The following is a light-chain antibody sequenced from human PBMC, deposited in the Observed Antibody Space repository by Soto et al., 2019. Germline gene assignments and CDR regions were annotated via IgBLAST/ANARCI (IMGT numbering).Light chain of an antibody. CDR2: AAS. Sequence: DIVLTQSPGTMSLSPGERATLSCTASQSLTNSYLAWYQQKPGQAPRLLIYAASTRATGIPDRFSGSVSGTEFSLTISRLEHEDFAVYYCQQHGTSPNNTFEQGTKLEIK. V-gene: IGKV3-20*01. CDR1: QSLTNSY. J-gene: IGKJ2*01. CDR3: QQHGTSPNNT.